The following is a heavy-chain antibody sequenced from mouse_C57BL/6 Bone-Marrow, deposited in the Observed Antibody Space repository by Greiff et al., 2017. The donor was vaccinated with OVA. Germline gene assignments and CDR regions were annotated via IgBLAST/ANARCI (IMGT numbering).Heavy chain of an antibody. J-gene: IGHJ2*01. CDR3: ASRGWLWLRGYFDY. D-gene: IGHD3-1*01. V-gene: IGHV1-78*01. CDR2: IYPRDGST. CDR1: GYTFTDHT. Sequence: QVQLQQSDAELVKPGASVKISCKVSGYTFTDHTIHWMKQRPEQGLEWIGYIYPRDGSTKYNEKFKGKATLTADKSSSPAYMQLNSLTSEYSAVYFCASRGWLWLRGYFDYWGQGTTLTVSS.